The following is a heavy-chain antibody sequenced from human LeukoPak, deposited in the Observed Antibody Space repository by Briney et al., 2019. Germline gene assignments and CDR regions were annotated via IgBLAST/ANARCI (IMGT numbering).Heavy chain of an antibody. CDR1: GFTFSSYA. Sequence: QPGRSLRLSCAASGFTFSSYAMHWVRQAPGKGLEWVAVISYDGSNKYYADSVKGRFTISRDNSKNTLHLQMNSLRAEDTAVYYCARGSSWYMVYYYYMDVWGKGTTVTVSS. V-gene: IGHV3-30*01. CDR2: ISYDGSNK. CDR3: ARGSSWYMVYYYYMDV. D-gene: IGHD6-13*01. J-gene: IGHJ6*03.